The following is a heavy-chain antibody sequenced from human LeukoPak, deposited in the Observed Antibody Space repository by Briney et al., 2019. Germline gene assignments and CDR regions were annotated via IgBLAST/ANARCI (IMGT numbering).Heavy chain of an antibody. CDR3: ARDKATYSSGWYGQRVGAFDI. CDR2: IYYSGST. D-gene: IGHD6-19*01. Sequence: SETPSLTCTVSGGSISSYYWSWIRQPPGKGLEWIGYIYYSGSTNYNPSLKSRVTISVDTSKNQFSLKLSSVTAADTAVYYCARDKATYSSGWYGQRVGAFDIWGQGTMVTVSS. V-gene: IGHV4-59*01. CDR1: GGSISSYY. J-gene: IGHJ3*02.